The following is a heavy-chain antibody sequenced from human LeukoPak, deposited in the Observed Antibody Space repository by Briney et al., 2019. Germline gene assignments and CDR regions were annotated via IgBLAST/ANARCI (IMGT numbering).Heavy chain of an antibody. V-gene: IGHV3-23*03. Sequence: GGSLRLSCAASGFTFSSYAMSWVHQAPGKGLEWVSLIYSGGAIRYADSVKGRFTISRDSSKNTLFLQMNDLTVEDTARYYCARRPGNWGQGILVTVSS. CDR1: GFTFSSYA. CDR2: IYSGGAI. J-gene: IGHJ4*02. D-gene: IGHD1-14*01. CDR3: ARRPGN.